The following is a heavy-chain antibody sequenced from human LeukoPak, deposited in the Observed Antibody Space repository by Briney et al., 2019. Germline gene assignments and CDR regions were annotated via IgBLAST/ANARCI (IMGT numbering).Heavy chain of an antibody. CDR3: ARDRTRREVAEYYMDV. CDR2: INPNSGGT. V-gene: IGHV1-2*02. D-gene: IGHD1-26*01. J-gene: IGHJ6*03. Sequence: ASVKVSCKASGYTFTGYYMHWVRQAPGQGLEWMGWINPNSGGTNYAQKFQGRVTMTRDTSISTAYMELSRLRFDDTAVYYCARDRTRREVAEYYMDVWGKGTTVTVSS. CDR1: GYTFTGYY.